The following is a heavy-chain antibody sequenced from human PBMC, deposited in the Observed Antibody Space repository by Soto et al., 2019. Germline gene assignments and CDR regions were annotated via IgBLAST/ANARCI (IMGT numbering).Heavy chain of an antibody. D-gene: IGHD1-7*01. J-gene: IGHJ1*01. CDR2: IIPIFGTA. V-gene: IGHV1-69*06. CDR3: ASIGVEMATYTDFRPELQYFQH. CDR1: GGTFSSYA. Sequence: ASVKVSCKASGGTFSSYAISWVRQAPGQGLEWMGGIIPIFGTANYAQKFQGRVTITADKSTSTAYMELSSLRSEDTAVYYCASIGVEMATYTDFRPELQYFQHWGQGTLVTVSS.